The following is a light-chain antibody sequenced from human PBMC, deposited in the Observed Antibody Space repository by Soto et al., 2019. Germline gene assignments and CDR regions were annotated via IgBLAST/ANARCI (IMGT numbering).Light chain of an antibody. V-gene: IGKV3-20*01. CDR1: QTITNNY. Sequence: EVVLAQSPGTLSLSPGERVTLSCRASQTITNNYVAWYQQKPGQAPRLLISAAASRAAGVPDRFSGSGSGTDFTLSICRLEPEDFAVYYCQQYGASPPYTFGQGTKLEIK. CDR3: QQYGASPPYT. CDR2: AAA. J-gene: IGKJ2*01.